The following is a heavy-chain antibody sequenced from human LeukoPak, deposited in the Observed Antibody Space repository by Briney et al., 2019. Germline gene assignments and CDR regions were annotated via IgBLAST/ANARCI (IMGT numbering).Heavy chain of an antibody. CDR2: ISYDGSNK. CDR3: AREDSSGYYYKYYFDY. Sequence: GGSLRLSCAASGFTFSSYAMHWVRQAPGKGLEWVAVISYDGSNKYYADSVKGRFTISRDSSKNTLYLQMNSLRAEDTAVYYCAREDSSGYYYKYYFDYWGQGTLVTVSS. D-gene: IGHD3-22*01. J-gene: IGHJ4*02. CDR1: GFTFSSYA. V-gene: IGHV3-30-3*01.